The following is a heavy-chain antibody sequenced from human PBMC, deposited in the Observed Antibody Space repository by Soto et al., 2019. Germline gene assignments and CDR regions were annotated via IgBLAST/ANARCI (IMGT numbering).Heavy chain of an antibody. D-gene: IGHD5-12*01. V-gene: IGHV3-30*18. Sequence: LRLSCAASGFTFSSYGMHWVRQAPGKGLEWVAVISYDGSNKYYADSVKGRFTISRDNSKNTLYLQMNSLRAEDTAVYYCAKVGETGGLLRRDGYNSNDYWGQGTLVTVSS. CDR3: AKVGETGGLLRRDGYNSNDY. J-gene: IGHJ4*02. CDR1: GFTFSSYG. CDR2: ISYDGSNK.